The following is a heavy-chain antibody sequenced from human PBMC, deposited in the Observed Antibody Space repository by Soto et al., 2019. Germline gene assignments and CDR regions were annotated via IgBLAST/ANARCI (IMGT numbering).Heavy chain of an antibody. CDR3: AKDYSNYPFYYYGMDV. CDR1: GFTFSSYA. D-gene: IGHD4-4*01. V-gene: IGHV3-23*01. CDR2: ISGSGGST. Sequence: GGSLRLSCAASGFTFSSYAMSWDRQAPGKGLEWVSAISGSGGSTYYADSVKGRFTISRDNSKNTLYLQMNSLRAEDTAVYYCAKDYSNYPFYYYGMDVWGQGTTVTVSS. J-gene: IGHJ6*02.